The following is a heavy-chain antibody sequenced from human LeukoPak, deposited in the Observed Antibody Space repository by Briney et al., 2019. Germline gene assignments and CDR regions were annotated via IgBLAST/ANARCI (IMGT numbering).Heavy chain of an antibody. CDR2: IRSSGGPT. V-gene: IGHV3-48*03. D-gene: IGHD3-3*01. CDR1: GPCFSRYD. CDR3: ATTASLVQRRGGVALKY. J-gene: IGHJ4*02. Sequence: GPSLRPSCLVSGPCFSRYDMKCVRQDAGKGMEWVSSIRSSGGPTSYADSVQGRFTISRDHAKNSLYLQMNSVRGDDTAVYYCATTASLVQRRGGVALKYWGQGTLVTVSS.